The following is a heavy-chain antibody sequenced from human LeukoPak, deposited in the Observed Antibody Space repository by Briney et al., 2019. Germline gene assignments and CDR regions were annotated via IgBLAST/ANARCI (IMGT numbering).Heavy chain of an antibody. D-gene: IGHD2-2*01. CDR3: TRDGAESTPNDY. CDR2: VKGDGTKT. CDR1: GFTLNDYW. J-gene: IGHJ4*02. Sequence: PGGSLRLSCAPSGFTLNDYWIHWVRQATGKGLYWVSGVKGDGTKTVYADSVKGRFTVSRDNARDALFLQMNSLRAEDSAVYYCTRDGAESTPNDYWGQGTLVTVSS. V-gene: IGHV3-74*01.